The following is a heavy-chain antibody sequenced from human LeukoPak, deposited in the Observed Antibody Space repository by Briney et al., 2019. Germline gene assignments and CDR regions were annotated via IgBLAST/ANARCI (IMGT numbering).Heavy chain of an antibody. CDR3: ARQDVWFGELLYFDY. V-gene: IGHV4-4*07. D-gene: IGHD3-10*01. Sequence: PSETLSLTCTVSGGSISSYYWSWIRQPAGKGLEWIGRIYTSGSTNYNPSLKSRVTMSVDTSKNQFSLKLSSVTAADTAVYYCARQDVWFGELLYFDYWGQGTLVTVSS. CDR2: IYTSGST. J-gene: IGHJ4*02. CDR1: GGSISSYY.